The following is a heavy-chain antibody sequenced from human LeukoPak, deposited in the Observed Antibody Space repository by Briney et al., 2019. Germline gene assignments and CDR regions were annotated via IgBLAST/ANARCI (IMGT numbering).Heavy chain of an antibody. CDR3: AREHSSHFT. CDR1: GFTFGNSW. V-gene: IGHV3-7*01. D-gene: IGHD3-3*02. J-gene: IGHJ4*02. CDR2: IKQDGSDT. Sequence: GGSLRLSCAGPGFTFGNSWMNWFRQAPGKGLEWVAHIKQDGSDTYVDSVKGRFTISRDIAKTSLFLHMNSLTTEDSAVYYCAREHSSHFTWGQGTLVSVSP.